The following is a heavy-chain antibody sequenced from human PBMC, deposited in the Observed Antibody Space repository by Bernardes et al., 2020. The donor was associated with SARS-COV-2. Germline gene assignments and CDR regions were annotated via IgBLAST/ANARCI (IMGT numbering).Heavy chain of an antibody. V-gene: IGHV3-48*02. Sequence: GGSLRLSCAASGFPFSRNSMNWVRQAPGKGLEWVSFISSSSNTIYYADSVKGRFTISRDNAKNSLYLQMNSLRDEDTAVYYCAKTYYDILTGYYYFDQWGQGTLVTVSS. J-gene: IGHJ4*02. CDR1: GFPFSRNS. D-gene: IGHD3-9*01. CDR3: AKTYYDILTGYYYFDQ. CDR2: ISSSSNTI.